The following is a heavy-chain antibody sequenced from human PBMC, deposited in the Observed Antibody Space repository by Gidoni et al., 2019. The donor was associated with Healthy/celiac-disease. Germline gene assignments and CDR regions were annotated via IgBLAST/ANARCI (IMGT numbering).Heavy chain of an antibody. V-gene: IGHV4-34*01. CDR2: INHSGST. CDR1: GGSFSGYY. Sequence: QVQLPQWGAGLLKPSETLSLTCAVYGGSFSGYYWSWIRQPPGKGLEWIGEINHSGSTNYNPSLKSRVTISVDTSKNQFSLKLSSVTAADTAVYYCARGYGYSSSWYWFYWGQGTLVTVSS. CDR3: ARGYGYSSSWYWFY. D-gene: IGHD6-13*01. J-gene: IGHJ4*02.